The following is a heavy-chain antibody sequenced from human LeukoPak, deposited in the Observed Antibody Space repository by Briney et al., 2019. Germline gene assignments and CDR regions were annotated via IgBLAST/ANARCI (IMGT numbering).Heavy chain of an antibody. CDR1: GYTFTSYY. Sequence: ASVKVSCKASGYTFTSYYMHWVRQAPGQGLEWMGIINPSGGSTSYAQKFQGRVTITRDTSTSTVYMELSSLRSEDTAVYYCARDRDGYNWADAFDIWGQGTMVTVSS. V-gene: IGHV1-46*01. CDR2: INPSGGST. D-gene: IGHD5-24*01. J-gene: IGHJ3*02. CDR3: ARDRDGYNWADAFDI.